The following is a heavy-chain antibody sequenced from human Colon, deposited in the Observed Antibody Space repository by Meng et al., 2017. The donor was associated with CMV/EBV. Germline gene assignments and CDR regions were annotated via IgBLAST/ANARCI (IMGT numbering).Heavy chain of an antibody. J-gene: IGHJ4*02. Sequence: ASVKVSCKASGYAFIDYYIHWVRQAPGQSLEWMGWMNSDAGNTVYAPQFRGRVIMTRDTSINTAYMELRSLKSDDTAVYYCARGSQSQRLLDYWGQGTLVTVSS. CDR3: ARGSQSQRLLDY. D-gene: IGHD6-25*01. V-gene: IGHV1-2*02. CDR2: MNSDAGNT. CDR1: GYAFIDYY.